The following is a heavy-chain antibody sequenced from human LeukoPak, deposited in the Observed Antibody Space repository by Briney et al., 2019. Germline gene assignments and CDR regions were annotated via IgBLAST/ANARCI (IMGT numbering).Heavy chain of an antibody. CDR2: IKSKTDGGTT. CDR1: GFTFSNAW. CDR3: TTGDDYIWGSYPDY. J-gene: IGHJ4*02. D-gene: IGHD3-16*02. V-gene: IGHV3-15*01. Sequence: GGSLRLSCAASGFTFSNAWMSWVRQAPGKGLEWVGRIKSKTDGGTTDYAAPVKGRFTISRDDSKSTLYLQTNSLKTEDTAVYYCTTGDDYIWGSYPDYWGQGTLVTVSS.